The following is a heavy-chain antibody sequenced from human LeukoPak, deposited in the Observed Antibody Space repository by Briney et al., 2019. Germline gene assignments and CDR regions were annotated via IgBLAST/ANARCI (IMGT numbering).Heavy chain of an antibody. CDR2: IYYSGST. V-gene: IGHV4-59*01. J-gene: IGHJ4*02. Sequence: SETLSLTCTVSGDSISSYYWSWIRQPPGKGLEWIGYIYYSGSTNYNPSLKSRVTISVDTSKNQFSLKLSSVTAADTAVYYCARVPVAGTHPDYWGQGTLVTVSS. CDR3: ARVPVAGTHPDY. D-gene: IGHD6-19*01. CDR1: GDSISSYY.